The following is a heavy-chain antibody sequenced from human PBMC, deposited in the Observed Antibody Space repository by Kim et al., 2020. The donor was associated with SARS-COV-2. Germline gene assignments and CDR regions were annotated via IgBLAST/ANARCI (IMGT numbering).Heavy chain of an antibody. CDR2: INAGNGNT. Sequence: ASVKVSCKASGYTFTSYAMHWVRQAPGQRLEWMGWINAGNGNTKYSQKFQGRVTITRDTSASTAYMELSSLRSEDTAVYYCATSYSYGYWWFDPWGQGTLVTVSS. CDR3: ATSYSYGYWWFDP. J-gene: IGHJ5*02. CDR1: GYTFTSYA. D-gene: IGHD5-18*01. V-gene: IGHV1-3*01.